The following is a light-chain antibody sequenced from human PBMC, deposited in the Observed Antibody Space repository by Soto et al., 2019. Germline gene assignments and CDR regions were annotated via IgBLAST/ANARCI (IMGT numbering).Light chain of an antibody. Sequence: QSVLTQSASVSGSPGQSITISCSGTSSDVGSYSHVAWYQQFPGKTPKLIIYEVTYRPSGVSHRFSASKSGNTASLTISGLQAGDEADYYCISYTGSSTSYVFGTGTKLTVL. CDR3: ISYTGSSTSYV. CDR1: SSDVGSYSH. CDR2: EVT. V-gene: IGLV2-14*01. J-gene: IGLJ1*01.